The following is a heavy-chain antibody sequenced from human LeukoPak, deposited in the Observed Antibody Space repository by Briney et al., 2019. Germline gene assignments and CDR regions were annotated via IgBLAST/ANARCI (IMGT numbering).Heavy chain of an antibody. CDR2: INHSGST. D-gene: IGHD6-13*01. Sequence: SETLSLTCAVYGGSFSGYYWSWIRQPPGKGLEWIGEINHSGSTNYNPSLKSRVTISVDTSKNQFSLKLSSVTAADTAVYYCARGSWGSSWYWGYWGQGTLVTVSS. CDR1: GGSFSGYY. J-gene: IGHJ4*02. CDR3: ARGSWGSSWYWGY. V-gene: IGHV4-34*01.